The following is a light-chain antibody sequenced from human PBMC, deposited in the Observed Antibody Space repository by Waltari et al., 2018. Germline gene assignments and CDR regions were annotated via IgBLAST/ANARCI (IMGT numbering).Light chain of an antibody. CDR2: GAP. Sequence: AIQLTQSPSSLSASVGDKVTITSRARQGIRVDLAWYQHKPGKAPKLLIYGAPSLQSGVPSRFSGGASGSDFTLTISSLQPEDSATYYCLQDYIYPRTFGGGTK. J-gene: IGKJ4*02. V-gene: IGKV1-6*02. CDR3: LQDYIYPRT. CDR1: QGIRVD.